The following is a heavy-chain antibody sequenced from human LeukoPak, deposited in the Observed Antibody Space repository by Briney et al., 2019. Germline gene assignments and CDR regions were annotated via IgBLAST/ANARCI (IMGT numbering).Heavy chain of an antibody. Sequence: GGSLRLSCAASGFTVSSNYMSWGREAQGEGLQWVSVIYTGGSTYYADSVKGRFTISRDNSKNTLHLQMNSLRAEDTAVYYCYSMIVVTIRLINDYGGQGTLVTVSA. CDR1: GFTVSSNY. V-gene: IGHV3-66*01. CDR2: IYTGGST. CDR3: YSMIVVTIRLINDY. J-gene: IGHJ4*02. D-gene: IGHD3-22*01.